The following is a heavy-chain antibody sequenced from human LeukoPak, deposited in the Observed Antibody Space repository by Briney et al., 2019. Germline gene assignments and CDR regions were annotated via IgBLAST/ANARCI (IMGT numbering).Heavy chain of an antibody. CDR3: ARFSSIAAAFDY. J-gene: IGHJ4*02. CDR1: GGSISSYY. V-gene: IGHV4-4*07. D-gene: IGHD6-13*01. Sequence: SETLSLTCTVSGGSISSYYCSWIRQPAGRGLEWIGRIYTSGTTHYNPSLKSRVTMSVDTSKNQFSLNLSSVTAADTAVYYCARFSSIAAAFDYWGLGTLVTVSS. CDR2: IYTSGTT.